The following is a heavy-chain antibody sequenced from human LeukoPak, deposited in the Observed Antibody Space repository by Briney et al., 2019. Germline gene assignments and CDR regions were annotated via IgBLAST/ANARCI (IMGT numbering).Heavy chain of an antibody. CDR2: IHSSGST. J-gene: IGHJ6*03. CDR1: GVSIRYTSYY. D-gene: IGHD5-18*01. V-gene: IGHV4-39*07. Sequence: SETLSLTCSVSGVSIRYTSYYWAWIRQPPGKGLEWIGNIHSSGSTDYNPSLKSRVTMSVDTSKNQFSLKVNSVTAADTAVYYCARERGRSYGSVPYYYYYMDVWGKGTTVTVSS. CDR3: ARERGRSYGSVPYYYYYMDV.